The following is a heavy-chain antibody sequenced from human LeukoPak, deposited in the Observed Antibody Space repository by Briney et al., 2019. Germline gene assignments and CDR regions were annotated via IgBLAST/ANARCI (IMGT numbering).Heavy chain of an antibody. Sequence: EASVKVSCKASGYTFTGYYMHWVRQAPGQGLEWMGIINPSGGTISYAQKFQGRVTMTRDTSTSTVYMDMSRLRTEDTAIYYCASGSGTWSPDYWGQGTLVTVSS. J-gene: IGHJ4*02. CDR2: INPSGGTI. D-gene: IGHD3-10*01. CDR1: GYTFTGYY. CDR3: ASGSGTWSPDY. V-gene: IGHV1-46*01.